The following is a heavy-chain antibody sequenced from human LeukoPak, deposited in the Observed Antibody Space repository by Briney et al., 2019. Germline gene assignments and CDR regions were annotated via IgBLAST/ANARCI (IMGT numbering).Heavy chain of an antibody. J-gene: IGHJ4*02. Sequence: PGRSLRLSCAASGFTFSSYWMHWVRQAPGKGLVWVSRINSDGSSTSYADSVKGRFTISRDNAKNTLYLQMNSLRAEDTAVYYCAREGSSWYYFDYWGQGTLVTVSS. CDR2: INSDGSST. CDR3: AREGSSWYYFDY. D-gene: IGHD6-13*01. V-gene: IGHV3-74*01. CDR1: GFTFSSYW.